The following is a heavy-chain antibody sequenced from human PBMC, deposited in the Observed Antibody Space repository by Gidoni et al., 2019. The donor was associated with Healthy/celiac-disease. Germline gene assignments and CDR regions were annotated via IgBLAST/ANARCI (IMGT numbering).Heavy chain of an antibody. CDR1: GVTLSSYG. D-gene: IGHD2-15*01. J-gene: IGHJ3*02. CDR3: ARDFPGYCSGGSCLPDAFDI. V-gene: IGHV3-33*01. Sequence: QVQLVESGGGVVQPGRSLRLSCAASGVTLSSYGMHWVRQAPGKGLGWVAVIWYDGSNKYYADSVKGRFTISRDNSKNTLYLQMNSLRAEDTAVYYCARDFPGYCSGGSCLPDAFDIWGQGTMVTVSS. CDR2: IWYDGSNK.